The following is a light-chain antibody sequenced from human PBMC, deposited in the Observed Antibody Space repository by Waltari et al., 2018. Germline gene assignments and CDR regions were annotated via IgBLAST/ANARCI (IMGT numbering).Light chain of an antibody. CDR3: QHYVRLPAT. CDR2: GAS. Sequence: EIELTQSPGILSLSPGERATLSCRASQSVSRALAWYQQKPGQAPRLLIYGASSRATDIPDRFSGSGSGTDFSLTISRLEPEDFAVYYCQHYVRLPATFGQGTKVEIK. J-gene: IGKJ1*01. V-gene: IGKV3-20*01. CDR1: QSVSRA.